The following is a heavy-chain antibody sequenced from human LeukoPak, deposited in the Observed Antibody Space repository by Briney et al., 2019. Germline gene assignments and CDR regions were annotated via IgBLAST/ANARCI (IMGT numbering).Heavy chain of an antibody. V-gene: IGHV4-39*07. D-gene: IGHD3-16*01. Sequence: SETLSLTCAVSGGSISSSSYYWGWIRQPPGKGLEWVVSIYYSGSTYYNPSLKSRVTISVDTSKNQFSLKLSSVTPADTAVYYCARNIFGYYYYMDVWGKGTTVTVSS. J-gene: IGHJ6*03. CDR2: IYYSGST. CDR3: ARNIFGYYYYMDV. CDR1: GGSISSSSYY.